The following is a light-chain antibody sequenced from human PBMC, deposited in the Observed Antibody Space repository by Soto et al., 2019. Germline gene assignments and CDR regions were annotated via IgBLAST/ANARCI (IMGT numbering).Light chain of an antibody. J-gene: IGKJ5*01. CDR1: QSVLYSSNNKNY. Sequence: DIVMTQSPDSLAVSLGERATINCKSSQSVLYSSNNKNYLAWYQQKPGQPPKLLIYWASTRESGVPDRFSGTGSGTEFTLTISSLQPDDFATYYCQQYNAAFGQGTRLEI. V-gene: IGKV4-1*01. CDR3: QQYNAA. CDR2: WAS.